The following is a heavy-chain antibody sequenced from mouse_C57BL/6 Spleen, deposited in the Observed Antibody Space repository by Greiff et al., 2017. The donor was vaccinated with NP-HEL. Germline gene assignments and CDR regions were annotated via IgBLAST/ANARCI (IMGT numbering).Heavy chain of an antibody. J-gene: IGHJ4*01. CDR1: GYAFSSYW. V-gene: IGHV1-80*01. CDR3: ARQGGTTVVRDY. CDR2: IYPGDGDT. Sequence: VQLQQSGAELVKPGASVKISCKASGYAFSSYWMNWVKQRPGKGLEWIGQIYPGDGDTNYNGKFKGKATLTADKSSSTAYMQLSSLTSEDSAVYFCARQGGTTVVRDYWGQGTSVTVSS. D-gene: IGHD1-1*01.